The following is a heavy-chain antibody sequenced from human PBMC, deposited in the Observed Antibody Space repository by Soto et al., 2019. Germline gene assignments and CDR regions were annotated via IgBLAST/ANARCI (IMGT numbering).Heavy chain of an antibody. Sequence: QPGGSLRLSCAASGVTFSSYAMSGVRKAPGKGLEWVSAISGSGGSTYYADSVKGRFTISRDNSKNTLYLQMNSLRAGDTAVYYCAKDGQWLVPFHGHWGQGTLVTVSS. CDR1: GVTFSSYA. CDR2: ISGSGGST. J-gene: IGHJ4*02. D-gene: IGHD6-19*01. CDR3: AKDGQWLVPFHGH. V-gene: IGHV3-23*01.